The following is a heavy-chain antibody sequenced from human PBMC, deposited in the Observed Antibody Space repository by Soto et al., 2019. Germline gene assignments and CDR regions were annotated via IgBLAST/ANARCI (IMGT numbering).Heavy chain of an antibody. J-gene: IGHJ3*01. CDR2: IYYTGTT. Sequence: ETLSLTCSVSGGSVTNINYFWAWIRQSPGKGLEWIANIYYTGTTFYNPSLRSRVSMTIDASKNRFSLNLSSVTASDTALYYCARHEYVSSSYDLLDVWGRGTMVTVS. V-gene: IGHV4-39*01. CDR3: ARHEYVSSSYDLLDV. D-gene: IGHD3-22*01. CDR1: GGSVTNINYF.